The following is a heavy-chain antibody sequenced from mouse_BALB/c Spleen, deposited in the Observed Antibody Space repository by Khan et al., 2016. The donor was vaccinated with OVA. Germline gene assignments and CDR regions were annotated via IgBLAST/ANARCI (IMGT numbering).Heavy chain of an antibody. D-gene: IGHD3-3*01. V-gene: IGHV1S135*01. CDR3: ARGTFDY. CDR1: DYSFTSYY. Sequence: VPLQQSGPELMKPGASVNISCKASDYSFTSYYIHWVKQSHGKSLEWIGYIDPFNGGTDYNQKFKGKATLTVDKSSNTAYMHLSSLTSEDSAVYYCARGTFDYWGQGTLVTVSA. J-gene: IGHJ3*01. CDR2: IDPFNGGT.